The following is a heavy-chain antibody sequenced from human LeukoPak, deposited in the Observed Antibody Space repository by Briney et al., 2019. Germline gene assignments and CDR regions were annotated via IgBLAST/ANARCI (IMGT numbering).Heavy chain of an antibody. CDR2: IFHNGNT. Sequence: NPSETLSLTCTVSGYSISSDYYWGWIRQPPGKGLEWIGNIFHNGNTYYNPSLKSRGTMSIDTSKKQFSLKLRTATAADTAVYYCARIEDVTRGYNHAYYFDYWGQGTLVTVSS. V-gene: IGHV4-38-2*02. CDR1: GYSISSDYY. CDR3: ARIEDVTRGYNHAYYFDY. J-gene: IGHJ4*02. D-gene: IGHD5-18*01.